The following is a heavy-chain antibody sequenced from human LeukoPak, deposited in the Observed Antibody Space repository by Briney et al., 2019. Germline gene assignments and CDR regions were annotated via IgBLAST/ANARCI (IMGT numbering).Heavy chain of an antibody. V-gene: IGHV3-30-3*01. D-gene: IGHD1-7*01. CDR3: ARGWTYLMGPAY. CDR2: ISNDGSNK. CDR1: GFTFSDYA. J-gene: IGHJ4*02. Sequence: SGGSLRLSCAASGFTFSDYAMHWVRQSPVKGLEWVAVISNDGSNKFYADSVKGRFTISRDNSKNTLFLQMNSLRAEDTAVYYCARGWTYLMGPAYRGQGTLVTVSS.